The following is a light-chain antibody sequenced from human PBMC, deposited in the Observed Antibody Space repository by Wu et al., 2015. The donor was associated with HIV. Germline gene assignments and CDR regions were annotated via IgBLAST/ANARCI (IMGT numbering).Light chain of an antibody. Sequence: IVMTQSPATLSMSPGERATLSCRASQSVSSNLAWYQQEPGQAPRLLIYDSSTRATGIPARFNGRGSRTEFTLTISSLQSEDFAVYYCQQYYDWPWTFGQGPRWKSN. J-gene: IGKJ1*01. CDR3: QQYYDWPWT. V-gene: IGKV3-15*01. CDR1: QSVSSN. CDR2: DSS.